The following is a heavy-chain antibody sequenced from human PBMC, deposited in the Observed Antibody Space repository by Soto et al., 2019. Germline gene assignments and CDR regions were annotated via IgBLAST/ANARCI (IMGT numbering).Heavy chain of an antibody. CDR2: IYYSGST. V-gene: IGHV4-31*03. Sequence: QVQLQESGPGLVKPSQTLSLTCTVSGGSISSGGYYWSWIRQHPGKGLEWIGYIYYSGSTYYNPSLKSRVTISVDTSKNQFTLKLRSVTAADTAVYYWARGRRRAAAGKDYYYYYYMDVWGKGTTVTVSS. CDR1: GGSISSGGYY. J-gene: IGHJ6*03. D-gene: IGHD6-13*01. CDR3: ARGRRRAAAGKDYYYYYYMDV.